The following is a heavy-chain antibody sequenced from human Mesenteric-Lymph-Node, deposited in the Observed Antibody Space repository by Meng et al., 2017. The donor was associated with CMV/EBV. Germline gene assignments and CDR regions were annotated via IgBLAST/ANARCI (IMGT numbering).Heavy chain of an antibody. CDR1: GGSISSYY. CDR3: ARGHYDFWSGYYGVDFDY. D-gene: IGHD3-3*01. J-gene: IGHJ4*02. V-gene: IGHV4-59*01. CDR2: IYYSGST. Sequence: SETLSLTCAVSGGSISSYYWSWIRQPPGKGLEWIGYIYYSGSTNYNPSLKSRVTISVDTSKNQFSLKLSSVTAADTAVYYCARGHYDFWSGYYGVDFDYWGQGTLVTVSS.